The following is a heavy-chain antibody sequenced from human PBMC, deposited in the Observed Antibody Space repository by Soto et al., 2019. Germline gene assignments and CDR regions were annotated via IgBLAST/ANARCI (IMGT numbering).Heavy chain of an antibody. D-gene: IGHD3-3*01. CDR3: TSRGTYYDFWSGYPPPYYMDV. Sequence: SETLSLTCTVSGGSISSYYWSWIRQPPGKGLEWIGYIYYSGSTNYNPSLKSRVTISVDTSKNQFSLKLSTETAADTTVYYCTSRGTYYDFWSGYPPPYYMDVWGKGPRSPSP. J-gene: IGHJ6*03. V-gene: IGHV4-59*08. CDR1: GGSISSYY. CDR2: IYYSGST.